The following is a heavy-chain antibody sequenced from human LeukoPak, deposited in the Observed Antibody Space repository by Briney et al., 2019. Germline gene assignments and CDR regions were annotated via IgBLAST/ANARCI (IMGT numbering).Heavy chain of an antibody. V-gene: IGHV3-66*01. J-gene: IGHJ4*02. CDR1: GFTVSSNY. CDR2: IYSGGST. D-gene: IGHD5-18*01. CDR3: ARDNYRPDTAMVDPFDY. Sequence: GGSLRLSCAASGFTVSSNYMSWVRQAPGKGLEWVSVIYSGGSTYYADSVKGRFTISRDNSKNTLYLQMNSLRAEDTAVYYCARDNYRPDTAMVDPFDYWGQGTLVTVSS.